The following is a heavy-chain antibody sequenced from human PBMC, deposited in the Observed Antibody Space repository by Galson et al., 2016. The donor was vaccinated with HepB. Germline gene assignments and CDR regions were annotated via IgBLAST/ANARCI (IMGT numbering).Heavy chain of an antibody. CDR3: ARLNGNGGRYFDY. J-gene: IGHJ4*02. V-gene: IGHV5-51*01. Sequence: QSGAEVKKPGESLKISCEGFGYTFTNYWIGWVRQMPGKGLEWMGIIYLGDSKTQYSPSFQGQVTIPADTSISTAYLQWRSLKASDTAMYYCARLNGNGGRYFDYWGQGTLVAVSS. CDR1: GYTFTNYW. D-gene: IGHD2-8*01. CDR2: IYLGDSKT.